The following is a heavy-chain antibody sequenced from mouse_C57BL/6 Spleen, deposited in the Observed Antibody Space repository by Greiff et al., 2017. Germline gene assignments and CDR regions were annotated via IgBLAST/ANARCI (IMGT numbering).Heavy chain of an antibody. CDR2: IDPETGGT. J-gene: IGHJ2*01. Sequence: QVQLQQSGAELVRPGASVTLSCKASGYTFTDYEMHWVKQTPVHGLEWIGAIDPETGGTAYNQKFKGKAILTADKSSSTAYMELRSLTSEDSAVYYCTRGVTTVVAGDYWGHVTTLTVSS. D-gene: IGHD1-1*01. V-gene: IGHV1-15*01. CDR1: GYTFTDYE. CDR3: TRGVTTVVAGDY.